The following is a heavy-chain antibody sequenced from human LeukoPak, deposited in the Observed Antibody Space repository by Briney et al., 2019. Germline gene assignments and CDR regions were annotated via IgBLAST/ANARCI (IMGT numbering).Heavy chain of an antibody. Sequence: SETLSLTCTVSGGPISSYFWSWIRQPPGKGLEWLGYIYYSGSTNYNPSLKSRVIISVDTSKNQFSLILSSVTAADTAVYYCARQERYYGSGSYTYFQHWGQGTLVTVSS. CDR2: IYYSGST. J-gene: IGHJ1*01. D-gene: IGHD3-10*01. V-gene: IGHV4-59*08. CDR3: ARQERYYGSGSYTYFQH. CDR1: GGPISSYF.